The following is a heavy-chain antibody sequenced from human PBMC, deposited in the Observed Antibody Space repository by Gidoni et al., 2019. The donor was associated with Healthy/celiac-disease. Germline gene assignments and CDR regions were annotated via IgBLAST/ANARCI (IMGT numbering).Heavy chain of an antibody. J-gene: IGHJ4*02. V-gene: IGHV4-34*01. D-gene: IGHD3-3*01. CDR1: GGSFSGYY. CDR2: INHSGST. CDR3: ARGFSHDFWSGSRRSGFDY. Sequence: QVQLQQWGAGLLKPSETLSLTCAVYGGSFSGYYWSWIRQPPGKGLEWIGEINHSGSTNYNPSLKSRVTISVDTSKNQFSLKLSSVTAADTAVYYCARGFSHDFWSGSRRSGFDYWGQGTLVTVSS.